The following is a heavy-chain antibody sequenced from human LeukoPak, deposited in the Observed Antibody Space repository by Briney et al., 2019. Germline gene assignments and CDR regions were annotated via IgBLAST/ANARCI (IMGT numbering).Heavy chain of an antibody. D-gene: IGHD3/OR15-3a*01. CDR3: AKGLAYSFDY. CDR1: GFTFSSYG. CDR2: IRYDGSQK. J-gene: IGHJ4*02. V-gene: IGHV3-30*02. Sequence: GGSLRLSCGASGFTFSSYGMHWVRQAPGKGLEWVAFIRYDGSQKYYADSVKGRFTISRDNSKNTLHLQMNSLRAEDTAVCYCAKGLAYSFDYWGQGTLVTVSS.